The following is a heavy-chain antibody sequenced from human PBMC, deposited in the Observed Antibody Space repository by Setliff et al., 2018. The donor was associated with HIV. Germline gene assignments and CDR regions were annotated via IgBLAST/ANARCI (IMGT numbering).Heavy chain of an antibody. Sequence: LSLTCSVSGGSISSGTYYWGWIRQPPGKGLEWIGTIYYSGNTYYRPSLKSRVTISVDTSTNQFSLRLNPVTAADTAVYFCARQSGYTRGWDIFGVVAGSFDIWGQGTMVTVS. CDR1: GGSISSGTYY. V-gene: IGHV4-39*01. J-gene: IGHJ3*02. CDR2: IYYSGNT. D-gene: IGHD3-3*01. CDR3: ARQSGYTRGWDIFGVVAGSFDI.